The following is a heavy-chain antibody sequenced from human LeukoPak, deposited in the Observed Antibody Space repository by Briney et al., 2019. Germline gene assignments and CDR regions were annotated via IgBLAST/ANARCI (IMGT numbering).Heavy chain of an antibody. D-gene: IGHD6-6*01. V-gene: IGHV3-21*01. CDR1: GFTFSSYS. CDR2: ISSSSSYI. J-gene: IGHJ4*02. Sequence: PGGSLGLSCAASGFTFSSYSMNWVRQAPGKGLEWVSSISSSSSYIYYADSVKGRFTISRDNAKNSLYLQMNSLRAEDTAVYYCARARDLEYSSSSDYWGQGTLVTVSS. CDR3: ARARDLEYSSSSDY.